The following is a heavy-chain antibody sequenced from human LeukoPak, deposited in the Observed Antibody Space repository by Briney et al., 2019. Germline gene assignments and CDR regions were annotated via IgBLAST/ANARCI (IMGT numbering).Heavy chain of an antibody. V-gene: IGHV3-74*01. J-gene: IGHJ6*03. CDR1: GFTFSSYW. Sequence: GGSLRLSCVASGFTFSSYWMHWVRQDPRKGLVWVSRINGDGRNINYADSVRGRFTISRDNARNSLFLQMNNVRAEDTAVYFCARHGSSSYYYYYMDVWGKGTTVTVSS. CDR3: ARHGSSSYYYYYMDV. D-gene: IGHD2-15*01. CDR2: INGDGRNI.